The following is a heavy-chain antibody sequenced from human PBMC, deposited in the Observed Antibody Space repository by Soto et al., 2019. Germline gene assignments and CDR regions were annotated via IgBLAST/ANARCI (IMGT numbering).Heavy chain of an antibody. Sequence: QLQLQESGPGLVKPSETLSLTCSVSGGSISSTGHYWGWIRQPPGKGREWIGNIYYAGSPYYNPSLKSRGTISVDTSKNHFSLALTSVTAADTAVYYCARLMGVVTVDSWGQGALVTVSS. J-gene: IGHJ4*02. CDR1: GGSISSTGHY. V-gene: IGHV4-39*02. CDR2: IYYAGSP. CDR3: ARLMGVVTVDS. D-gene: IGHD2-21*02.